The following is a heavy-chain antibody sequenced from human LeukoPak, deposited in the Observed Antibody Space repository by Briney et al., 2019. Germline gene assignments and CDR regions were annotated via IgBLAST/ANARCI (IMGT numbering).Heavy chain of an antibody. CDR3: AKQGGATTGDAFDI. D-gene: IGHD1-26*01. J-gene: IGHJ3*02. V-gene: IGHV3-21*01. Sequence: KSGGSLRLSCAASGFNFSTYSMNWVRHAPGKGLEWVSSISSSSTYIDYADSVKGRFTISRDNAKNSLYLQMNSLRAEDTAVYYCAKQGGATTGDAFDIWGQGTMVTVSS. CDR2: ISSSSTYI. CDR1: GFNFSTYS.